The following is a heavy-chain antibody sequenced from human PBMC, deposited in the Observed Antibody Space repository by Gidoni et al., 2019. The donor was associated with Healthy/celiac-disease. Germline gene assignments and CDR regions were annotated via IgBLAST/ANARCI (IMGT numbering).Heavy chain of an antibody. J-gene: IGHJ3*02. D-gene: IGHD1-26*01. CDR1: GFTFDDYA. CDR2: ISWNSGSI. CDR3: AKDWRSYYRSGIAFDI. V-gene: IGHV3-9*01. Sequence: EVQLVESGGGLVQPGRSLRLSCAASGFTFDDYAMHWVRQAPGKGLEWVSGISWNSGSIGYADSVKGRFTISRDNAKNSLYLQMNSLRAEDTALYYCAKDWRSYYRSGIAFDIWGQGTMVTVSS.